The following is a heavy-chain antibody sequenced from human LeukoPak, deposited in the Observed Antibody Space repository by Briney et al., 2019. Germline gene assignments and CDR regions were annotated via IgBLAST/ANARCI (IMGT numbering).Heavy chain of an antibody. CDR2: ISTSGNTR. J-gene: IGHJ4*02. D-gene: IGHD1-7*01. Sequence: GGSLRLSCAASGFTFSSYEMNWVRQAPGKGLDWVSYISTSGNTRYYADSVKGRFTISRDNAKNSLYLQMNSLRVEDTAVYYCARELSGTTSYYFDYWGQGTLVTVSS. V-gene: IGHV3-48*03. CDR3: ARELSGTTSYYFDY. CDR1: GFTFSSYE.